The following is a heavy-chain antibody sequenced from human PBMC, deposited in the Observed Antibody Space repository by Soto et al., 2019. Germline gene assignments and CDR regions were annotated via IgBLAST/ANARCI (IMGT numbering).Heavy chain of an antibody. J-gene: IGHJ4*02. CDR1: GFIFSSFG. CDR2: IWYDGSNT. CDR3: VRDLLGSGGHFDY. D-gene: IGHD7-27*01. V-gene: IGHV3-33*01. Sequence: LRLSCAASGFIFSSFGMHWVRQAPGKGLEWVAHIWYDGSNTYYADSVKGRFTISRDNSRNTLYLEMNSLRAEDTAVYHCVRDLLGSGGHFDYWGQGTLVTVSS.